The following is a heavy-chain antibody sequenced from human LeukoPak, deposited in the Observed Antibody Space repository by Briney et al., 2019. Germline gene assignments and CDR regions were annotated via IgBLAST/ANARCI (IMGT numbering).Heavy chain of an antibody. V-gene: IGHV3-72*01. Sequence: GRSLRLSRAVSVFKLSDHYIDCVPHAPGKGLEWGGRRTNKASSYTTEYAASVEGRFTISRDVSESSWYLQLKSLRTEGTAGYYCGRIAINANNRMEIWGQGTTWTVSS. D-gene: IGHD1-1*01. J-gene: IGHJ6*01. CDR1: VFKLSDHY. CDR3: GRIAINANNRMEI. CDR2: RTNKASSYTT.